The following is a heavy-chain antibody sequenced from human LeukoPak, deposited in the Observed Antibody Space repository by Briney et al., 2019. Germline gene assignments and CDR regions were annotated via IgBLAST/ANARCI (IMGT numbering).Heavy chain of an antibody. Sequence: GGSLRLSCAASGFSFSSYWMSWVRQAPGKGLQWVAIINQDGRDKYYVDSVKGRFTISRDNAKNTVYLQMNSLRVEDTAVYYCVRDTGSGGFWELYYFDYWGQGTLVTVSS. J-gene: IGHJ4*02. V-gene: IGHV3-7*01. CDR2: INQDGRDK. D-gene: IGHD3-10*01. CDR3: VRDTGSGGFWELYYFDY. CDR1: GFSFSSYW.